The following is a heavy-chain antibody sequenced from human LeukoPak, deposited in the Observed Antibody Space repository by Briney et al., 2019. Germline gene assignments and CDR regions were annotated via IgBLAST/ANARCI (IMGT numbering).Heavy chain of an antibody. V-gene: IGHV3-23*01. CDR2: ISGSGSST. D-gene: IGHD5-18*01. CDR3: AKERETSYGLFDY. Sequence: GGSLRLSCAASGFTFSTHAMSWFRQAPGKGLEWVSTISGSGSSTYYADSVKGRFIISRDNSKNTLHLQMNSLRAEDTAVYYCAKERETSYGLFDYRGQGTLVTVSS. CDR1: GFTFSTHA. J-gene: IGHJ4*02.